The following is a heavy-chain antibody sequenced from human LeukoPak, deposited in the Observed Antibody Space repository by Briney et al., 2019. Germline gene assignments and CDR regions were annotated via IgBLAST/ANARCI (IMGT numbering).Heavy chain of an antibody. J-gene: IGHJ4*02. V-gene: IGHV4-34*01. Sequence: TSETLSLTCAVYGGSFSGYYWSWIRQPPGKGLEWIGENNHSGSTNYNPSLKSRVTISVDTSKNQFSLKLSSVTAADTAVYYCASLGNSNFDYWGQGTLVTVSS. CDR3: ASLGNSNFDY. CDR1: GGSFSGYY. CDR2: NNHSGST. D-gene: IGHD4-23*01.